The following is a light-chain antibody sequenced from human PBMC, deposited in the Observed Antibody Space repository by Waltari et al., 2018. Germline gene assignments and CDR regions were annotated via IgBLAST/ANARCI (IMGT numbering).Light chain of an antibody. CDR1: RRDVGFYNY. J-gene: IGLJ3*02. CDR3: NSYTGSSSWV. CDR2: DVS. V-gene: IGLV2-14*01. Sequence: QSALTQPTSVSGSPGQSITISCTGTRRDVGFYNYVPWYQQYPGKVPRLLIYDVSERPSGISSRFSGSKSGNTASLTISGLQADDEADYYCNSYTGSSSWVFGGGTKLTVL.